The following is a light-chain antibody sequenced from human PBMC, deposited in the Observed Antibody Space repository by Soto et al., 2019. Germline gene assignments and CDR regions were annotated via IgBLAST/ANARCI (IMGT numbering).Light chain of an antibody. V-gene: IGKV1-5*01. CDR1: QSISSW. Sequence: DIQMTQSPSTLSASVGDRVTITCRASQSISSWLAWYQQKPGKAPKLLIYDASSLESGVPSRFSSSGSGPEFTLAISILQPDDFVTYCCNQYNRYSPRTFGQGTKVEIK. J-gene: IGKJ1*01. CDR3: NQYNRYSPRT. CDR2: DAS.